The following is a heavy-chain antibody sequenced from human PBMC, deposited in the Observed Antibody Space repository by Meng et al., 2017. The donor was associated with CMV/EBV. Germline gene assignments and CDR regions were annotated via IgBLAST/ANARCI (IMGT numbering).Heavy chain of an antibody. D-gene: IGHD3-3*01. J-gene: IGHJ6*02. Sequence: GGSLRLSCAASGFTFSSYSMNWVRRAPGKGLEWVSSISSSSSYIYYADSVKGRFTISRDNAKNSLYLQMNSLRAEDTAVYYCARDLLNPAVIRGFWSGHTSTNYYYYGMDVWGQGTTVTVSS. V-gene: IGHV3-21*01. CDR3: ARDLLNPAVIRGFWSGHTSTNYYYYGMDV. CDR2: ISSSSSYI. CDR1: GFTFSSYS.